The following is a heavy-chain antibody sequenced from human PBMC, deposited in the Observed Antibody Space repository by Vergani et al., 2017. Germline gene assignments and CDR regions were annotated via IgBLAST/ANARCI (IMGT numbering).Heavy chain of an antibody. Sequence: QVQLVQSGAEVKKPGASVKVSCKASGYTFTSYGISWVRQAPGQGLEWMGWISAYNGNTNYAQKFQGRVTMTRDTSTSTVYMELSSLRSEDTAVYYCASGGATITLGYWGQGTLVTVSS. J-gene: IGHJ4*02. CDR3: ASGGATITLGY. V-gene: IGHV1-18*01. D-gene: IGHD5-24*01. CDR2: ISAYNGNT. CDR1: GYTFTSYG.